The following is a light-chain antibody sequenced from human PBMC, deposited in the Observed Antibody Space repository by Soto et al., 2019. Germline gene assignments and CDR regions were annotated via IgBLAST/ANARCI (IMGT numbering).Light chain of an antibody. V-gene: IGLV2-8*01. CDR3: SSYAGSNNLRM. Sequence: QSALTQPPSASGSPGQSVTISCAGTSSDVGGYDYVSWYQQHPGKAPKLIIYKVNKRPSGVPDRFSGSKSANTASLTVSGLQAEDEADYYCSSYAGSNNLRMFGGGTQLTVL. CDR2: KVN. J-gene: IGLJ3*02. CDR1: SSDVGGYDY.